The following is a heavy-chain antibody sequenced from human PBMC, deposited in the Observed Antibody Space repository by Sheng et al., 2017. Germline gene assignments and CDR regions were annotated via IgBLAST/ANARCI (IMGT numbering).Heavy chain of an antibody. CDR3: ARDQSFFGSGYYGGGAFDI. V-gene: IGHV4-59*01. D-gene: IGHD3-22*01. J-gene: IGHJ3*02. CDR1: GGSISSYY. Sequence: QVQLQESGPGLVKPSETLSLTCTVSGGSISSYYWSWIRQPPGKGLEWIGYIYYSGSTNYNPSLKSRVTISVDTSKNQFSLKLSSVTAADTAVYYCARDQSFFGSGYYGGGAFDIWGQGTMVTVSS. CDR2: IYYSGST.